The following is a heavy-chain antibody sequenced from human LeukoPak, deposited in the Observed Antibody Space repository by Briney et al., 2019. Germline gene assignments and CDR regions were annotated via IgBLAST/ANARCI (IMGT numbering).Heavy chain of an antibody. CDR1: GGSITSGSYY. CDR3: ARGRLGDSFDY. CDR2: IYSSGST. D-gene: IGHD3-16*01. J-gene: IGHJ4*02. Sequence: PSQTLSLTCIVSGGSITSGSYYWNWIRQPAGKGLEWIGRIYSSGSTNYNPSLKSRVTISVDTYKNQFSLNLNSVTAADTAVYYCARGRLGDSFDYWGQGILVTVSS. V-gene: IGHV4-61*02.